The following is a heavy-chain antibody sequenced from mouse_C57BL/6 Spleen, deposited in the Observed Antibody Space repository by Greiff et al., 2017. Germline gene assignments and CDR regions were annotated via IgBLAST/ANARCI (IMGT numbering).Heavy chain of an antibody. V-gene: IGHV1-50*01. Sequence: QVQLQQPGAELVKPGASVKLSCKASGYTFTSYWMQWVKQRPGQGLEWIGEIDPSDSYTNYNQKFKGKATLTVDTSSRTAYMQLSSLTSEDSAVYYCARGITTVVATDYWGQGTTLTVSS. D-gene: IGHD1-1*01. J-gene: IGHJ2*01. CDR1: GYTFTSYW. CDR3: ARGITTVVATDY. CDR2: IDPSDSYT.